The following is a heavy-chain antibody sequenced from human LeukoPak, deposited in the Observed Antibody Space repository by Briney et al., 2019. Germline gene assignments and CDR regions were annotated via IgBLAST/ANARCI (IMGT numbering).Heavy chain of an antibody. CDR3: ARGDDSGYYDYFDY. CDR1: GFTVDSNY. Sequence: GGSLRLSCAASGFTVDSNYLSWVRQAPGKGLEWVSTICTGGNTYYAASVKGRFTISRDFSKNTVFLHMNSLRAEDTAMYYCARGDDSGYYDYFDYWGQGALVTVSS. CDR2: ICTGGNT. J-gene: IGHJ4*02. D-gene: IGHD3-22*01. V-gene: IGHV3-53*01.